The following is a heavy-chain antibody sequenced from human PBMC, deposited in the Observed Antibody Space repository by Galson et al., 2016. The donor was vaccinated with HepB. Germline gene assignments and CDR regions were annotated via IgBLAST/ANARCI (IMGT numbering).Heavy chain of an antibody. Sequence: SETLSLTCTVSGGSLTNYYWDWIRQPPGKGLEWVGSIFSGGSTYYNPSLKSRVTMYVETSKNEVSLKVTSVTAADAAIYYRARRGVSSGPIDYWGPGTLVTVSS. V-gene: IGHV4-39*01. CDR3: ARRGVSSGPIDY. CDR1: GGSLTNYY. CDR2: IFSGGST. D-gene: IGHD6-19*01. J-gene: IGHJ4*02.